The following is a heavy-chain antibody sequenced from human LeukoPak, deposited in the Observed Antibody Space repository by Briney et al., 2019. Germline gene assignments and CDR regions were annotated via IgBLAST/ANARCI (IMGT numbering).Heavy chain of an antibody. V-gene: IGHV3-20*04. CDR2: INWNGGST. CDR1: GFTFSSYA. D-gene: IGHD3-10*01. J-gene: IGHJ5*02. CDR3: ARDRDSWFDP. Sequence: GGSLRLSCAASGFTFSSYAMSWVRQAPGKGLEWVSGINWNGGSTGYADSMKGRFTISRDNAKNSLYLQMNSLRAEDTAVYYCARDRDSWFDPWGQGTLATVSS.